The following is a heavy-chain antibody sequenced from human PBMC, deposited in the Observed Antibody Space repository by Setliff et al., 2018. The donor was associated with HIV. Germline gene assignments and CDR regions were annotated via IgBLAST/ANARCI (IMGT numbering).Heavy chain of an antibody. V-gene: IGHV3-23*01. CDR3: AKTLVVVASPLDF. J-gene: IGHJ4*02. Sequence: GGSLRLSCVVSGFIFSDHYMSWVRQAPGKGLEWVSSVIRGGHNTFYADSVKGRFTISRDNSKDTLYLQMSGLTAEDTAIYYCAKTLVVVASPLDFWGQGTLVTVSS. CDR1: GFIFSDHY. D-gene: IGHD2-15*01. CDR2: VIRGGHNT.